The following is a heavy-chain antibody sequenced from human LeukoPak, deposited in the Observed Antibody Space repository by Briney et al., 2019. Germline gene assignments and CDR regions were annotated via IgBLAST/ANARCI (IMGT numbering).Heavy chain of an antibody. D-gene: IGHD3-22*01. CDR1: GFTVSSNY. J-gene: IGHJ3*02. V-gene: IGHV3-66*01. CDR3: ARDLPSDSSSGYYDRWFGAFDI. Sequence: GGSLRLSCAASGFTVSSNYMSWVRQAPGKGLEWVSVIYSGGSTYYADSVKGRFTISRDNPKNTLYLQMNSLRAEDTAVYYCARDLPSDSSSGYYDRWFGAFDIWGQGTMVTVSS. CDR2: IYSGGST.